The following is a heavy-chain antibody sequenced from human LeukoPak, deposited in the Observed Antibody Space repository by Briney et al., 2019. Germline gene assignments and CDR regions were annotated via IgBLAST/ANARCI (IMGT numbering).Heavy chain of an antibody. Sequence: SETLSLTCTVSGYSISSGYYWGWIRQPPGKGLEWIGSIHHSGNTYYNPSLKSRVTISVDTSKNQFSLKLSSVTAADTAVYYCAGRKVLRYFDWLGRWGQGTLVTVSS. D-gene: IGHD3-9*01. CDR2: IHHSGNT. CDR1: GYSISSGYY. CDR3: AGRKVLRYFDWLGR. V-gene: IGHV4-38-2*02. J-gene: IGHJ5*02.